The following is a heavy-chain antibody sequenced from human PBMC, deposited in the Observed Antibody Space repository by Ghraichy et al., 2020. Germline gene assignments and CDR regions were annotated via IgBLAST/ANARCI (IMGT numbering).Heavy chain of an antibody. CDR1: GFTFSSYS. CDR3: ARGSITMVPY. J-gene: IGHJ4*02. Sequence: GVLRLSCAASGFTFSSYSMNWVRQAPGKGLEWVSSISSSSSYIYYADSVKGRFTISRDNAKNSLYLQMNSLRAEDTAVYYCARGSITMVPYWGQGTLVTVSS. V-gene: IGHV3-21*01. D-gene: IGHD3-10*01. CDR2: ISSSSSYI.